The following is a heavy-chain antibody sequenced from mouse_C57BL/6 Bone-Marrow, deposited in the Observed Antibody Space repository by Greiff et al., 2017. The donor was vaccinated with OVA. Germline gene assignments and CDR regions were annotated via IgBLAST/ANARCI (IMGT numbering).Heavy chain of an antibody. CDR2: INPSSGYT. D-gene: IGHD2-5*01. CDR3: ARTYYSNYAYAMDY. V-gene: IGHV1-4*01. J-gene: IGHJ4*01. Sequence: QVQLQQSGAELARPGASVKMSCKASGYTFTSYTMHWVKQRPGQGLEWIGYINPSSGYTKYNQKFKDKATLTADKSSSTAYMQLSSLTSEDSAVYYCARTYYSNYAYAMDYWGQGTSVTVSS. CDR1: GYTFTSYT.